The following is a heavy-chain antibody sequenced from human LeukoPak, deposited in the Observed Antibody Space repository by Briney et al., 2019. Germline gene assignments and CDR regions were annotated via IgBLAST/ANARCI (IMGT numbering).Heavy chain of an antibody. CDR3: ARRYSYNSFDN. CDR1: GYSFTSYW. Sequence: GESLKIPCKGSGYSFTSYWIGWVRQMPGKGLEWMGIIYPGDSDTRYSPSFQGPVTNSADKSISTAYLQWSSLKASDTAMYYCARRYSYNSFDNCGQRAPVSASS. CDR2: IYPGDSDT. V-gene: IGHV5-51*01. J-gene: IGHJ4*02. D-gene: IGHD5-18*01.